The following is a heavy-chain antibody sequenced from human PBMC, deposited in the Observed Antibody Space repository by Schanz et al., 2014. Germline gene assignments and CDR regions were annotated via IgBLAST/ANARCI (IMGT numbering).Heavy chain of an antibody. D-gene: IGHD3-3*01. V-gene: IGHV1-18*01. CDR1: GYAFTTYG. Sequence: QVQLVQSGAEVKKPGASVRVSCKVSGYAFTTYGISWVRQAPGQGPEFMGWISTFRNEDTNSARRCQSLLSMTSITSSSPTYVELRSLRSDGAAVYYCARGLDFWDRWGQGTLVIVSS. CDR2: ISTFRNEDT. J-gene: IGHJ4*02. CDR3: ARGLDFWDR.